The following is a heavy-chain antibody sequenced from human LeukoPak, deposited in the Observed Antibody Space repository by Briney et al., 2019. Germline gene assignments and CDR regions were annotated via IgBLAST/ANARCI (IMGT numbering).Heavy chain of an antibody. CDR2: INTNTGDP. J-gene: IGHJ5*02. V-gene: IGHV7-4-1*02. D-gene: IGHD1-1*01. CDR1: GYTFTDYY. Sequence: GASVKVSCKASGYTFTDYYINWVRQAPGQGLEWMGWINTNTGDPTFAQGFAGRFVFSLDTSVSTAYLQISSLKAEDTAVYYCARAFHYSHSPYSPGYNYIDPWGQGTLVTVSS. CDR3: ARAFHYSHSPYSPGYNYIDP.